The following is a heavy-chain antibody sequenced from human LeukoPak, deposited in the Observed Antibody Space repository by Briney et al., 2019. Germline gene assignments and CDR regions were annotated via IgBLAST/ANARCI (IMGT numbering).Heavy chain of an antibody. CDR3: ASLMTTVYYFDY. CDR1: GFTFSSHS. V-gene: IGHV3-48*02. CDR2: ISSSSSTI. D-gene: IGHD4-17*01. Sequence: PGGSLRLSCAASGFTFSSHSMNWVRQAPGKGLEWISYISSSSSTIYYADSVKGRFTIPRDNAKNSLYLQMSSLRDEDTAVYYCASLMTTVYYFDYWGQGTLVTVSS. J-gene: IGHJ4*02.